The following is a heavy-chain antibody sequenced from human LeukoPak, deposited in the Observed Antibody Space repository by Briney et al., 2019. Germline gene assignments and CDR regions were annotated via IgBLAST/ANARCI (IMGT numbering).Heavy chain of an antibody. D-gene: IGHD2-15*01. Sequence: PGGSLRLSCTASGFDFSNSFMTWVRQAPGKGLEWISYISSRSTTIYYADSAKGRFTISRDNGKNTVYLQMNNLRVDDTAVFYCGKGSLAVPATPLDFWGQGTLVTVSS. CDR2: ISSRSTTI. J-gene: IGHJ4*02. CDR1: GFDFSNSF. V-gene: IGHV3-11*01. CDR3: GKGSLAVPATPLDF.